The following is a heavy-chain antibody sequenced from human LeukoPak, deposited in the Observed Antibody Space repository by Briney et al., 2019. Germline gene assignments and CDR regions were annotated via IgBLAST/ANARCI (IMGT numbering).Heavy chain of an antibody. CDR2: FDPEDGET. V-gene: IGHV1-24*01. Sequence: ASVKVPCKVSGYTLTELSMHWVRQAPGKGLEWMGGFDPEDGETIYAQKFQGRVTMTEDTSTDTAYMELSSLRSEDTAVYYCATVKNRYSGSYDDAFDIWGQGTMVTVSS. CDR3: ATVKNRYSGSYDDAFDI. CDR1: GYTLTELS. J-gene: IGHJ3*02. D-gene: IGHD1-26*01.